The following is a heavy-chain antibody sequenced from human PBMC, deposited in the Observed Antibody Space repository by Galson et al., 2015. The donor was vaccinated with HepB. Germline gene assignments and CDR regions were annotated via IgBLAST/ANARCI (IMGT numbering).Heavy chain of an antibody. J-gene: IGHJ5*02. V-gene: IGHV3-48*02. D-gene: IGHD2-21*01. Sequence: SLRLSCAASGFTFNDYRMNWVRQAPGKGLEWISYISRNSKVIHYADSAKGRFTVSRDNAKNSLYLQVDSLRDGDTALYYCVRDGGDGYNYFDLWGQGTLVTVSS. CDR2: ISRNSKVI. CDR1: GFTFNDYR. CDR3: VRDGGDGYNYFDL.